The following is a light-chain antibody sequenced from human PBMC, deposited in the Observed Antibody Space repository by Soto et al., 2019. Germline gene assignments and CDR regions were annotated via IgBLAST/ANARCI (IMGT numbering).Light chain of an antibody. V-gene: IGKV1-39*01. CDR3: QQSYSTLPWT. J-gene: IGKJ1*01. CDR1: QRISSY. CDR2: AAS. Sequence: DIQMTQSPSSLSASVGDRVTITCRASQRISSYLNWYKQKPGKAPKLLIYAASSLQSGVPSRFSGSGSGTDFTLTISSLQPEDFATYYCQQSYSTLPWTFGQGTKVDIK.